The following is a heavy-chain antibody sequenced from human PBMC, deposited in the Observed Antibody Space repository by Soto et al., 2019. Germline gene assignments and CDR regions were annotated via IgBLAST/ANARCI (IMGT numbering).Heavy chain of an antibody. D-gene: IGHD3-16*01. V-gene: IGHV1-46*01. CDR1: GYTFTSYY. CDR3: ATYVRYPPAIYYYYMDF. Sequence: ASVKVSCKASGYTFTSYYMHWVRQAPGQGPEWMGIINPSGGSTSYAQKFQGRVTMTRDTSTSTVYMELSSLRSEDTAVYYCATYVRYPPAIYYYYMDFWGKGTTVTVSS. J-gene: IGHJ6*03. CDR2: INPSGGST.